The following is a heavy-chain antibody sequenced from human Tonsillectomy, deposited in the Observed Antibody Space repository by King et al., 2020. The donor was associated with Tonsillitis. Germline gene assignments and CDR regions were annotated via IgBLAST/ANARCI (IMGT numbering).Heavy chain of an antibody. V-gene: IGHV3-23*04. Sequence: GQLVQSGGGLVQPGGSLRLSCSASGVTFSSYAMSWVRQAPGKGLEWGSAISGSGGGTYYADSAKGRFTISRDNSKNTLYLQMNSLRAEDTAVYYCAKDLVAYTITPGYFDYWGQGTLVTVSS. CDR2: ISGSGGGT. CDR1: GVTFSSYA. D-gene: IGHD1-1*01. J-gene: IGHJ4*02. CDR3: AKDLVAYTITPGYFDY.